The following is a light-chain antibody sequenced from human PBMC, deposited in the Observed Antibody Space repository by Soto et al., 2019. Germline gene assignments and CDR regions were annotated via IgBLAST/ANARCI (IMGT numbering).Light chain of an antibody. V-gene: IGLV2-23*01. CDR3: CSYAGSSTGV. CDR1: SSDVGTYNL. J-gene: IGLJ3*02. Sequence: QSALAQPASVSGSPGQSITISCTGTSSDVGTYNLVSWYQQHPGKAPKLIIISGVSNRFSGSRSGNTASLTISGLQAEDEADYYCCSYAGSSTGVFGGGTKLTVL.